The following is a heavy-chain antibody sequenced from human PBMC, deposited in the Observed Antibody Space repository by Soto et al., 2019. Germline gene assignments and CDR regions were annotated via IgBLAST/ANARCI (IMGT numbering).Heavy chain of an antibody. CDR2: ISSDGNTK. CDR1: GFTFSSYG. CDR3: AKEVAVAGDFDY. V-gene: IGHV3-30*18. J-gene: IGHJ4*01. Sequence: GGSLRLSCVASGFTFSSYGIHWVRQAPGKGLEWVAVISSDGNTKYYADSMKGRFTIPRDNSKNTLYLQMESLRPEDTAVYYCAKEVAVAGDFDYWGHGTLVTVSS. D-gene: IGHD6-19*01.